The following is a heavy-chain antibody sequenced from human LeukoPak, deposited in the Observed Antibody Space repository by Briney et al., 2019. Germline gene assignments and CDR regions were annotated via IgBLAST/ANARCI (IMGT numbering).Heavy chain of an antibody. CDR3: ARDQRYAFDY. J-gene: IGHJ4*02. CDR1: GSPFTDSP. D-gene: IGHD3-9*01. CDR2: IRTST. Sequence: PGGSLRLSCATSGSPFTDSPMNWVRQAPGEGLEWVSNIRTSTEGTNYAIYADSVKGRVTFSRDDAKNTLYLHMHSLRDDDTAVYYCARDQRYAFDYWGRGILVTVSS. V-gene: IGHV3-11*05.